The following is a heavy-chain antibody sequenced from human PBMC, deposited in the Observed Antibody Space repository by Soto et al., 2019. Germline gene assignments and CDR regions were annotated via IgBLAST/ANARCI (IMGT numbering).Heavy chain of an antibody. CDR1: GGSISSYY. CDR2: IYYSGST. D-gene: IGHD3-22*01. CDR3: ARNIVVEPYYYYGMDV. V-gene: IGHV4-59*01. Sequence: QVQLQESGPGLVKPSETLSLTCTVSGGSISSYYWSWIRQPPGKGLEWIGYIYYSGSTNYNPSLKSRVTISVDTSKNQFSLKLSSVTAADTAVYYCARNIVVEPYYYYGMDVWGQGTTVTASS. J-gene: IGHJ6*02.